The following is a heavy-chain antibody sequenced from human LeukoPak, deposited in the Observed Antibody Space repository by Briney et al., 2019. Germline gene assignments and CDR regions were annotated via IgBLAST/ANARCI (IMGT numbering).Heavy chain of an antibody. J-gene: IGHJ4*02. CDR1: GFTFSSYA. V-gene: IGHV3-30*01. CDR3: ARDTSFDY. Sequence: GGSLRLSCAASGFTFSSYAMHWVRQAPGKGLEWVAVISYDGSNKCYADSVKGRFTISRDNSKNTLYLQMNSLRAEDTAVYYCARDTSFDYWGQGTLVTVSS. CDR2: ISYDGSNK.